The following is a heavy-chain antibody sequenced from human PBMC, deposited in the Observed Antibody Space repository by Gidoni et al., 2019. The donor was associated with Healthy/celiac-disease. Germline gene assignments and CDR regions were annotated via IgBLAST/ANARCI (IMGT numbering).Heavy chain of an antibody. CDR3: AKVVAVAGVFDYFDY. J-gene: IGHJ4*02. Sequence: HWVRQAPGKGLEWVAFIRYDGSNKYYADSVKGRFTISRDNSKNTLYLQMNSLRAEDMAVYYCAKVVAVAGVFDYFDYWGQGTLVTVSS. D-gene: IGHD6-19*01. V-gene: IGHV3-30*02. CDR2: IRYDGSNK.